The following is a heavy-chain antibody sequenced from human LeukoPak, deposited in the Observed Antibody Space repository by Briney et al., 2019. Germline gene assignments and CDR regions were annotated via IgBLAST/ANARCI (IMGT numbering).Heavy chain of an antibody. CDR2: TYYSGTT. V-gene: IGHV4-39*01. CDR1: GGFIGSSPYY. Sequence: PSETLSLTCTVSGGFIGSSPYYWGWIRQPPGKGLEWIGYTYYSGTTYYNPSLKSRVTISVDTSKNQSSLKLSSVTAADSAVYYCARTYCTYGACGYYLDYWGQGTLVTVSS. CDR3: ARTYCTYGACGYYLDY. J-gene: IGHJ4*02. D-gene: IGHD2-8*01.